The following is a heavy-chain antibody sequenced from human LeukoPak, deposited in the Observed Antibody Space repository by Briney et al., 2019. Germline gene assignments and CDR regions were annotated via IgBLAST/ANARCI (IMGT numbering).Heavy chain of an antibody. CDR2: IYPGDSDT. J-gene: IGHJ4*02. V-gene: IGHV5-51*01. Sequence: GESLKISGKGSGYSFTSYWIGWVRQMPGKGLEWMGIIYPGDSDTRYSPSFQGQVTISADKSISTAYLQWSSLKASDTAMYYCARQVQYCGGDYYQYFDYWGQGTLVTVSS. CDR3: ARQVQYCGGDYYQYFDY. CDR1: GYSFTSYW. D-gene: IGHD2-21*02.